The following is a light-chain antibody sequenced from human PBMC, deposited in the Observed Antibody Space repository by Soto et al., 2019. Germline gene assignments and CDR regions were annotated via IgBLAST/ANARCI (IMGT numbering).Light chain of an antibody. J-gene: IGKJ4*01. CDR3: QQYNKWPLT. Sequence: EIVMTQSPATLSVSPGERATLSCRASQSVSSNLAWYQQKPGQAPRLLIYVTSTSATGIPARFSGSGSGTDFTITISTLQSEDFAVYYCQQYNKWPLTFGGGTKVEIK. CDR2: VTS. V-gene: IGKV3-15*01. CDR1: QSVSSN.